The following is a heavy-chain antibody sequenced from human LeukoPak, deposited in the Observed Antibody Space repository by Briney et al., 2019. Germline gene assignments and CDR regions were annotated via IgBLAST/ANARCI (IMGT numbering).Heavy chain of an antibody. V-gene: IGHV1-69*13. CDR2: IIPIFGTA. Sequence: GASVKVSCKASGYTFTSYGISWVRQAPGQGLEWMGGIIPIFGTANYAQKFQGRVTITADESTSTAYMELSSLRSEDTAVYYCARTSDHYYDSSGPAHWGQGTLVTVSS. CDR3: ARTSDHYYDSSGPAH. D-gene: IGHD3-22*01. CDR1: GYTFTSYG. J-gene: IGHJ4*02.